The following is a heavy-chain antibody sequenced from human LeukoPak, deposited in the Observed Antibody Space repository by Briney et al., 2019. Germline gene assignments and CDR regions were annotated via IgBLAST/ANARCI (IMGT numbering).Heavy chain of an antibody. CDR1: GGTFSSYA. CDR2: IIPIFGTA. CDR3: ARSSTSGYWEYNWFDP. J-gene: IGHJ5*02. D-gene: IGHD3-3*01. Sequence: SVTVTFKSSGGTFSSYAISWVRQAPGQGLEWMGGIIPIFGTANYAQKFEGRVTITTNESTSTAYMELSSLRSEDTAVYYCARSSTSGYWEYNWFDPWGQGTLVTVSS. V-gene: IGHV1-69*05.